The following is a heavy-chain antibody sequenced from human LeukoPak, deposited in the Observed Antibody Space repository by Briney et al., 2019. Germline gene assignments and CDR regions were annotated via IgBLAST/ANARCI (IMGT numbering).Heavy chain of an antibody. Sequence: GGSLRLSCAASGFTFSSYGMHWVRQAPGKGPEWVAVIWYDGSNKYYADSVKGRFTISKDNSKNTLYLQMNSLRAEDTAVYYCARDLGVVATILPGYWGQGTLVTVSS. J-gene: IGHJ4*02. D-gene: IGHD5-12*01. V-gene: IGHV3-33*01. CDR3: ARDLGVVATILPGY. CDR2: IWYDGSNK. CDR1: GFTFSSYG.